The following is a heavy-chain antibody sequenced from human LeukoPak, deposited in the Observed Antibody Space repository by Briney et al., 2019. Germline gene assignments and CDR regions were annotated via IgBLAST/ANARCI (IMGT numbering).Heavy chain of an antibody. CDR3: AKHFCTGLDCSLFDS. CDR2: IRSAVETT. Sequence: GGSLRLSCAASGFTFSSYAMHWVRQAPGKGLEWISGIRSAVETTHYADSVKGRFIISRDNSKNALSLQLNSLRPEDTALYYCAKHFCTGLDCSLFDSWGQGTLVTVSS. CDR1: GFTFSSYA. J-gene: IGHJ4*02. V-gene: IGHV3-23*01. D-gene: IGHD3/OR15-3a*01.